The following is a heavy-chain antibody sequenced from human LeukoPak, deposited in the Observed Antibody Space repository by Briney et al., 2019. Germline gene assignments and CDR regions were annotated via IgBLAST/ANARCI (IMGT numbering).Heavy chain of an antibody. CDR3: ATPKVDSSGLGYYFDY. J-gene: IGHJ4*02. CDR1: GGSISSSSYY. CDR2: IYYSGST. D-gene: IGHD3-22*01. Sequence: TLSLTCTVSGGSISSSSYYWGWIRQPPGKGLEWIGSIYYSGSTYYNPSLKSRVTISVDTSKNQFSLKLSSVTAADTAVYHCATPKVDSSGLGYYFDYWGQGTLVTVSS. V-gene: IGHV4-39*01.